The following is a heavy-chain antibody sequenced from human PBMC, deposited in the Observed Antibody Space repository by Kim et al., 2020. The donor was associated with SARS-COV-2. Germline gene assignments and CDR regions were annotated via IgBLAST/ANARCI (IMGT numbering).Heavy chain of an antibody. Sequence: TTHLTPSLKSRVPISVNKSKNQFSLELSSVTAADTGVYYCAREKSGPLDYWGQGTLVTVSS. CDR2: TT. V-gene: IGHV4-4*02. J-gene: IGHJ4*02. D-gene: IGHD7-27*01. CDR3: AREKSGPLDY.